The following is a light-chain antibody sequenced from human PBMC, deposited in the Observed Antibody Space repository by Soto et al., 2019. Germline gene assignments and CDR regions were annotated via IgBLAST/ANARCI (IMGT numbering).Light chain of an antibody. V-gene: IGKV1-39*01. CDR3: QQSYTQPT. CDR2: AAS. J-gene: IGKJ2*01. Sequence: DIQMTQSPSSLSASVGDRVTITCRASQSISSYLNWYQQKPGKAPKLLIYAASSLQSGVPSRFSGSGSGTVFTLTISSLQPEDFATYYCQQSYTQPTFGQGTKLEIK. CDR1: QSISSY.